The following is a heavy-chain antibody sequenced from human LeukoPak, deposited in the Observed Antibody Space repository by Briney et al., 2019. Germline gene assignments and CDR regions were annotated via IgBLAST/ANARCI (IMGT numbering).Heavy chain of an antibody. V-gene: IGHV1-18*01. J-gene: IGHJ6*02. Sequence: ASVKVSCKASGYTLTSYGISWVRQAPGQGLEWMGWISAYNGNTNYAQKLQGRVTMTTDTSTSTAYMELRSLRSDDTAVYYCARDQLPDIVVVLNYYYGMDVWGQGTTVTVSS. D-gene: IGHD2-2*01. CDR3: ARDQLPDIVVVLNYYYGMDV. CDR2: ISAYNGNT. CDR1: GYTLTSYG.